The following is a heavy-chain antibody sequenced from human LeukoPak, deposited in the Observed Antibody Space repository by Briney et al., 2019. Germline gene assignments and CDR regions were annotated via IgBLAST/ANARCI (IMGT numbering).Heavy chain of an antibody. V-gene: IGHV3-74*01. CDR1: GFTFSNYN. CDR2: INTDGSTT. Sequence: GGSLRLSCAASGFTFSNYNMNWVRQAPGEGLVWVSRINTDGSTTNYADSVKGRFTISRDNARNTLYLQMNSLRAEDTAVYYCARDLAGSRDKWGQGTLVTVSS. D-gene: IGHD2-15*01. CDR3: ARDLAGSRDK. J-gene: IGHJ4*02.